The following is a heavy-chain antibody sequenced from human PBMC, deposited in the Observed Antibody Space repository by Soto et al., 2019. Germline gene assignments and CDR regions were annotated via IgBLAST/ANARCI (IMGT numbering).Heavy chain of an antibody. CDR2: ISYDGSNK. J-gene: IGHJ6*02. V-gene: IGHV3-30*18. CDR1: GFTFSSYG. CDR3: AKDSSTTYYYYGMDV. D-gene: IGHD2-2*01. Sequence: GGSLRLSCAASGFTFSSYGMHWVRQAPGKGLEWVAVISYDGSNKYYADSVKGRFTISRDNSKNTLYLQMNSLRAEDTAVYYCAKDSSTTYYYYGMDVWGQGTTVTVS.